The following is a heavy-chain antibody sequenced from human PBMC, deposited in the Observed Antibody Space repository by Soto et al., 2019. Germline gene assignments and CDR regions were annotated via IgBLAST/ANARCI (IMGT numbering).Heavy chain of an antibody. J-gene: IGHJ4*02. V-gene: IGHV4-34*01. CDR1: GGSFSGYS. D-gene: IGHD2-8*02. CDR3: ARDKITGLFDY. Sequence: QVQLQQWGAGLLKPSETLSLTCAVYGGSFSGYSWTWIRQPPGTGLEWIGEINHTGSTNYNPSLKSRVTISVDTSKNQFSLKLTSVTAADTAVYYCARDKITGLFDYCGQGTLVTVSS. CDR2: INHTGST.